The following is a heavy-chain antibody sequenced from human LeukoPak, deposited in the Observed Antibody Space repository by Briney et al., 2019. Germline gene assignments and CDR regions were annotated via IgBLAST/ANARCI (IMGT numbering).Heavy chain of an antibody. Sequence: SETLSLTCTVSGGSISSYYWSWIRQPPGKGLEWIGYIYYSGSTNYNPSLKSRVTISVDTSKNQSSLKLSSVTAADTAVYYCARGFRGAAYSYYFDYWGQGTLVTVSS. CDR1: GGSISSYY. CDR2: IYYSGST. CDR3: ARGFRGAAYSYYFDY. J-gene: IGHJ4*02. V-gene: IGHV4-59*01. D-gene: IGHD3-10*01.